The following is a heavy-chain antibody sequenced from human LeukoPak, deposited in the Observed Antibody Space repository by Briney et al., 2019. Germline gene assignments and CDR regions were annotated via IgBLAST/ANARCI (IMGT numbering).Heavy chain of an antibody. V-gene: IGHV4-59*01. CDR3: ARENSSGWIDY. J-gene: IGHJ4*02. D-gene: IGHD6-19*01. CDR2: IYYSGST. CDR1: GGSFSGYY. Sequence: SETLSLTCAVYGGSFSGYYWSWIRQPPGKGLEWIGYIYYSGSTNYNPSLKSRVTISVDTSKNQFSLKLSSVTAADTAVYYCARENSSGWIDYWGQGTLVTVSS.